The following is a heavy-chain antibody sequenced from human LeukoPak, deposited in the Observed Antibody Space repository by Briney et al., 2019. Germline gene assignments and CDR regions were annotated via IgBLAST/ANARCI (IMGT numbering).Heavy chain of an antibody. D-gene: IGHD2-15*01. Sequence: SQTLSLTCTVSGGSISSGGYYWSWIRQHPGKGLEWIGYIDYSGSTYYNPTLQSRATISVDTSKNQFSLKLSSVTAADTAVYYCARVRYCSGGSCYRFDPWGQGTLVTVSS. CDR2: IDYSGST. CDR3: ARVRYCSGGSCYRFDP. CDR1: GGSISSGGYY. J-gene: IGHJ5*02. V-gene: IGHV4-31*03.